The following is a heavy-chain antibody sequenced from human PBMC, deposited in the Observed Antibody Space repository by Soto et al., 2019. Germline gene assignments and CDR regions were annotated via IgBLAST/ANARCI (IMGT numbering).Heavy chain of an antibody. V-gene: IGHV3-33*01. CDR1: GFTFSSYG. J-gene: IGHJ6*02. D-gene: IGHD6-13*01. CDR2: IWYDGSNK. Sequence: GGSLRLSCAASGFTFSSYGMHWVRQAPGKGLEWVAVIWYDGSNKYYADSVKGRFTISRDNSKNTLYLQMNSLRAEDTAVYYCARCGAAATTSPPYYYYGMDVWRQGTTVTVSS. CDR3: ARCGAAATTSPPYYYYGMDV.